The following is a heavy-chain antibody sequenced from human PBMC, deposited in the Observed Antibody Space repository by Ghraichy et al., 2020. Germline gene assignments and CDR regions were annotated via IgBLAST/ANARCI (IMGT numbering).Heavy chain of an antibody. V-gene: IGHV4-39*01. CDR2: IHATGST. Sequence: ETLSLTCSVSGDSITSGNDYWGWIRQPPGKRLEWIGNIHATGSTYYNPSLKSRVSMSLDTSKNQFSLKLSSVTAADTGLYYCARRGVVATIGNFDYWGQGILVTVTS. D-gene: IGHD5-12*01. CDR3: ARRGVVATIGNFDY. J-gene: IGHJ4*02. CDR1: GDSITSGNDY.